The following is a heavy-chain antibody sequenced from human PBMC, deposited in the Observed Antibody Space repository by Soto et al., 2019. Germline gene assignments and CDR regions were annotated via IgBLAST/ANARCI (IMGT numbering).Heavy chain of an antibody. CDR2: INPSGGST. Sequence: ASVKVSCKASGYTFTSYYMHWVRQAPGQGPEWMGIINPSGGSTSYAQKSQGRVTMTRDTSTSTVYMELSSLRSEDTAVYYCARVSGTGTSLSWFDPWGQGTLVTVSS. V-gene: IGHV1-46*03. CDR1: GYTFTSYY. J-gene: IGHJ5*02. CDR3: ARVSGTGTSLSWFDP. D-gene: IGHD2-2*01.